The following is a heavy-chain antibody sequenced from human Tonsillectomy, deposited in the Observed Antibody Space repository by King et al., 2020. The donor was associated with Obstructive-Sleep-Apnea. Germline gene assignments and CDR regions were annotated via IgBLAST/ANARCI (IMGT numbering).Heavy chain of an antibody. J-gene: IGHJ4*02. CDR2: MWHDGTT. Sequence: VQLVESGGGLVKPGGSLSVSCAASGFTLSNAWMSWVRQAPGKGLEWLGRMWHDGTTEYAASVKGRSTISRDDSKNTLYLQMNSLKTEDTAVYYCTTDIPRQTFIGVSGTDSHFDYWGQGTLVTVSS. V-gene: IGHV3-15*01. D-gene: IGHD1-1*01. CDR1: GFTLSNAW. CDR3: TTDIPRQTFIGVSGTDSHFDY.